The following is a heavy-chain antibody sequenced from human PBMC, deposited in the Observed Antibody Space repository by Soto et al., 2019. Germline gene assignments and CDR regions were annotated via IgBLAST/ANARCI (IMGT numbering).Heavy chain of an antibody. Sequence: GGSLRLSCAASGFTFNNYWMTWVRQAPGKGLEWVANIKQDGSATFYVDSVKGRFTISRDNAKNSVYLQMNSLRTEDTAVYYCAGSSGFLNIAYWGQGTLVTVSS. J-gene: IGHJ4*02. D-gene: IGHD3-22*01. CDR1: GFTFNNYW. V-gene: IGHV3-7*01. CDR3: AGSSGFLNIAY. CDR2: IKQDGSAT.